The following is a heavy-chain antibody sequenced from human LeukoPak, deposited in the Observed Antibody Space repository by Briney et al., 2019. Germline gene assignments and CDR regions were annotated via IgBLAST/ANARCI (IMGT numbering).Heavy chain of an antibody. CDR1: GGSISSSSYY. D-gene: IGHD6-19*01. CDR2: IYYSGST. Sequence: SETLSLTCTVSGGSISSSSYYWGWIRQPPGKGLEWIGSIYYSGSTYYNPSLKSRVTISVDTSKNQFSLKLSSVTAADTAVYYCARADYSSSGWYIDYWGQGTLVTVSS. J-gene: IGHJ4*02. V-gene: IGHV4-39*01. CDR3: ARADYSSSGWYIDY.